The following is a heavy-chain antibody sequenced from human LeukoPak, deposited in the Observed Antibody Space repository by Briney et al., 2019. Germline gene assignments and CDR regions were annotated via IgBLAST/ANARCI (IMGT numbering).Heavy chain of an antibody. CDR3: AKDGGDDSSGYDAFDI. CDR1: GFTFSSYA. D-gene: IGHD3-22*01. V-gene: IGHV3-23*01. Sequence: GGSLRLSCAASGFTFSSYAMSWVRQAPGKGLELVSAISGSGGSTFYADSVKGRFTISRDNSKNTLYLQMNSLRAEDPAVYYCAKDGGDDSSGYDAFDIWGQGTMVTVSS. CDR2: ISGSGGST. J-gene: IGHJ3*02.